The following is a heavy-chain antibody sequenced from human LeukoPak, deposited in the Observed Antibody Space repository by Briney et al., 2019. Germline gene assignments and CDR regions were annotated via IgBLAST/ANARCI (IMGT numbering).Heavy chain of an antibody. J-gene: IGHJ3*02. CDR2: IKHDGSEK. CDR3: AKNFGSYFMNDVFDI. Sequence: GGSLRLSCAASGFTFSTYWMSWVRQAPGKGLEWVANIKHDGSEKYYVDSLKGRFTISRDNAKNSLYLQMNSLTADDTAIYFCAKNFGSYFMNDVFDIWGRGTKVAVSS. D-gene: IGHD1-26*01. V-gene: IGHV3-7*03. CDR1: GFTFSTYW.